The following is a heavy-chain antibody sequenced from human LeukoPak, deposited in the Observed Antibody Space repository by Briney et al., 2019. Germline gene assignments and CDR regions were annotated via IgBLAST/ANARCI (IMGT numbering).Heavy chain of an antibody. D-gene: IGHD6-19*01. CDR3: ARSGYSSGWFLDY. J-gene: IGHJ4*02. Sequence: LSLTCTVSGDSISSYYWSWIRQAPGKGLEWVSYISSSSSYTNYADSVKGRFTISRDNAKNSLYLQMNSLRAEDTAVYYCARSGYSSGWFLDYWGQGTLVTVSS. V-gene: IGHV3-11*03. CDR1: GDSISSYY. CDR2: ISSSSSYT.